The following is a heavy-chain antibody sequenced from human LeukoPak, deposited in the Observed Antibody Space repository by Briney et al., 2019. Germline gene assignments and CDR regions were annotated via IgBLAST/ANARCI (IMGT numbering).Heavy chain of an antibody. D-gene: IGHD3-10*01. J-gene: IGHJ5*02. Sequence: PSETLSLTCSVSGGSISSYYWSWIRQPPGKGLEWIGYIYSSGSTNYNPSLKSRVTISVDTSKNQFSLKLRSATAAGTAVYYCARDRHGSGSAHSFDPWGQGTLVTVSS. CDR3: ARDRHGSGSAHSFDP. CDR2: IYSSGST. V-gene: IGHV4-59*01. CDR1: GGSISSYY.